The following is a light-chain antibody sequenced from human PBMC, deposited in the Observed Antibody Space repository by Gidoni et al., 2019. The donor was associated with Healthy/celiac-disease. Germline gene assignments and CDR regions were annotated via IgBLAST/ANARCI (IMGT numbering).Light chain of an antibody. CDR1: QSVSST. V-gene: IGKV3-15*01. CDR3: QQYNNWPPIT. CDR2: GAS. J-gene: IGKJ5*01. Sequence: EIVMTQSPATLSVYPGERATLSCRASQSVSSTLAGYQQKPGQAPRLLISGASTRATGIPARFSGSGSGTEFTLTIRSWQSEDFAVFYCQQYNNWPPITFGQGTRLEIK.